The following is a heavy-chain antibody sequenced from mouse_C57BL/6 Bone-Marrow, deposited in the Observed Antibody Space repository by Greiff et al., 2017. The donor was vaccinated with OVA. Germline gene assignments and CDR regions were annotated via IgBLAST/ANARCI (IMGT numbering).Heavy chain of an antibody. Sequence: VQLQQPGTELVKPGASVKLSCKASGYTFTSYWMHWVKQRPGQGLEWIGNINPSNGGTNYNEKFKSKATMTVDKSSSTAYMQLSSLTSEDSAVYYCAREECLLPPSWFAYWGQGTLVTVSA. CDR1: GYTFTSYW. J-gene: IGHJ3*01. CDR2: INPSNGGT. V-gene: IGHV1-53*01. CDR3: AREECLLPPSWFAY. D-gene: IGHD2-3*01.